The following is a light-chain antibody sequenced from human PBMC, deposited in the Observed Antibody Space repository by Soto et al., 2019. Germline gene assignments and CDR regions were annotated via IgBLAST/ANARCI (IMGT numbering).Light chain of an antibody. CDR2: DVA. J-gene: IGLJ1*01. CDR3: CSYRSTISYV. CDR1: SSDVGGYNF. V-gene: IGLV2-14*01. Sequence: QSALTQPASVSGSPGQSISISSTGTSSDVGGYNFVSWYQQYPGKAPKVIIYDVANRPSGVSNRFPGSKSGNTASLTISGLQAEDEADYYCCSYRSTISYVFGTGTKLTVL.